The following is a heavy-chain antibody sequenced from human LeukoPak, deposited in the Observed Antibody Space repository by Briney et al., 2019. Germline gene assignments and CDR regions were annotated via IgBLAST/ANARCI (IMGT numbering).Heavy chain of an antibody. CDR2: IFHTGSA. CDR1: GYSISSGYY. Sequence: SETLSLTCTVSGYSISSGYYWGWIRQPPGQGLEYIGSIFHTGSADYNPSLKSRVTLSVDTSKNQFSLKLNSVTAADTAVYYCVREREKQWLFWGQGTLVPVSS. V-gene: IGHV4-38-2*02. CDR3: VREREKQWLF. D-gene: IGHD6-19*01. J-gene: IGHJ4*02.